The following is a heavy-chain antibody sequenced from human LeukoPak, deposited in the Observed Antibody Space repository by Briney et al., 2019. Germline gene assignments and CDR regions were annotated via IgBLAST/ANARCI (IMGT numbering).Heavy chain of an antibody. Sequence: GGSLRLSCAASGFTFSSYWMNWVRQAPGKGLEWVANIKRDGSEKHYVDPVKGRFTISRDNAKNSLYLQMNSLRAEDTALYYCARDLAGPPQEAFDIWGQGTMVTVSS. CDR2: IKRDGSEK. CDR1: GFTFSSYW. J-gene: IGHJ3*02. V-gene: IGHV3-7*01. CDR3: ARDLAGPPQEAFDI.